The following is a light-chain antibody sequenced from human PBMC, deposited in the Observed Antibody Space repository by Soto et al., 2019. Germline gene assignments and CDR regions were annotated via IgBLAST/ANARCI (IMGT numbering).Light chain of an antibody. CDR3: QQSYSTLFT. J-gene: IGKJ3*01. CDR2: AAS. V-gene: IGKV1-39*01. Sequence: DIQMTQSPSSLSASVGDRVTITCRASQSISSYLNWYQHKPGKAPKLLIYAASSLQSGVPSRFSGSGSGTDFTLTISSLQREDFATYYCQQSYSTLFTFGPGTKVGIK. CDR1: QSISSY.